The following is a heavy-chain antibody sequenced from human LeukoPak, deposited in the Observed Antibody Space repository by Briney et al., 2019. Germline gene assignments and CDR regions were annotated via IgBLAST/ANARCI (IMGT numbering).Heavy chain of an antibody. CDR3: ARDYSTVTAILYYFDY. CDR2: IWYDGSNK. CDR1: GFTFSSYG. D-gene: IGHD2-21*02. V-gene: IGHV3-33*01. J-gene: IGHJ4*02. Sequence: GGSLRLSCAASGFTFSSYGMHWVRQAPGKGLEWVAGIWYDGSNKYYADSVKGRFTISRDNSKNTLYLQMNSLRAEDTAVDYCARDYSTVTAILYYFDYWGQGTLVTVSS.